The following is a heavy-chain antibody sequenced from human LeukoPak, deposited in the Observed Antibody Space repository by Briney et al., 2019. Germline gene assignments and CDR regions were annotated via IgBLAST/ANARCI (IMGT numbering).Heavy chain of an antibody. J-gene: IGHJ4*02. D-gene: IGHD3-9*01. V-gene: IGHV3-23*01. CDR2: ISGSGGST. CDR3: AKDVRYFDWLIFDY. CDR1: GFTFSSYA. Sequence: GRSLRLSCAASGFTFSSYAMSWVRQAPGKGLEWVSAISGSGGSTYYADSVKGRFTISRDNSKNTLYLQMNSLRAEDTAVYYCAKDVRYFDWLIFDYWGQGTLVTVSS.